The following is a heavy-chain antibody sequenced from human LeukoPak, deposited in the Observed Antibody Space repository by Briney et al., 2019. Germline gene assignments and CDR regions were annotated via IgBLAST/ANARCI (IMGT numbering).Heavy chain of an antibody. CDR1: GYSFTSYW. J-gene: IGHJ4*02. CDR3: ARHLPYIEVDDSGGSCCTFDY. CDR2: IYPGDSDT. V-gene: IGHV5-51*01. D-gene: IGHD2-15*01. Sequence: GESLKISCKGSGYSFTSYWIGWVRQMPGKGLEWMGIIYPGDSDTRYSPSFQGQVTISADKSISTAYLQWSSLKASDTAMYYCARHLPYIEVDDSGGSCCTFDYWGQGTLVTVSS.